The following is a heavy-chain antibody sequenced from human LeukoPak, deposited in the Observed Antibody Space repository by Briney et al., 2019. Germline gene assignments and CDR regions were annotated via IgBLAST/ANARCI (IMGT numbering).Heavy chain of an antibody. CDR1: GFTFSNYA. D-gene: IGHD6-13*01. J-gene: IGHJ4*02. V-gene: IGHV3-30*02. CDR2: IRYDGSNK. CDR3: AKVLTAAGIDY. Sequence: GGSLRLSCAASGFTFSNYAMHWVRQAPGKGLEWVTFIRYDGSNKYYAESVKGRFTISRDNSKNTLYLQMSSLRAEDTAVYYCAKVLTAAGIDYWGQGTLVTVSS.